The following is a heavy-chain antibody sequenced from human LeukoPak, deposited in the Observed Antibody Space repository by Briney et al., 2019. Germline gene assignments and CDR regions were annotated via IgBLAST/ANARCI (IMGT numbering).Heavy chain of an antibody. D-gene: IGHD2-15*01. CDR1: GFTVSSNY. J-gene: IGHJ4*02. V-gene: IGHV3-30-3*01. CDR3: ARVGCPSQGYCSGGSLLQYLDY. Sequence: PGGSLRLSCAASGFTVSSNYMSWVRQAPGKGLEWVAVISCDGSNKYYADSVKGRFTISRDNSKNTLYLQMNSLRAEDTAVYYCARVGCPSQGYCSGGSLLQYLDYWGQGTLVTVSS. CDR2: ISCDGSNK.